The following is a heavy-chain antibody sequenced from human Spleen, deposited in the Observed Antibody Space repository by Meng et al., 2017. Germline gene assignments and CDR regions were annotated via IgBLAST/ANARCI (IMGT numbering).Heavy chain of an antibody. CDR3: ARENWEVLDY. J-gene: IGHJ4*02. CDR1: GYTFTGYY. V-gene: IGHV1-2*06. D-gene: IGHD7-27*01. CDR2: INPNIGNT. Sequence: ASVTVSCKASGYTFTGYYIHWVRQAPGQGLQWMGRINPNIGNTKYAQKFQGRVTMTRDKSTSTAYMEVSSLTSDDTAVYFCARENWEVLDYWGQGTVVTVSS.